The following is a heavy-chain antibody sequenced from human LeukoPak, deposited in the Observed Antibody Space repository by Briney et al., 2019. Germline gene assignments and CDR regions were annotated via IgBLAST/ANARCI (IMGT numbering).Heavy chain of an antibody. D-gene: IGHD5-12*01. CDR3: ARNSGYDTLGWCFDL. Sequence: PSETLSLTCTVSGGSISSYYWSWIRQPPGKGLEWIGYIYYSGSTNYNPSLKSRVTISVDTSKNQFSLKLSSVTAADTAVYYCARNSGYDTLGWCFDLWGRGTLVTVSS. CDR1: GGSISSYY. J-gene: IGHJ2*01. CDR2: IYYSGST. V-gene: IGHV4-59*01.